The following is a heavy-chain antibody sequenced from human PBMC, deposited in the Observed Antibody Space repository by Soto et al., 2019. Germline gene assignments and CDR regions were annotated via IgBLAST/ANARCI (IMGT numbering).Heavy chain of an antibody. CDR2: VKSKADVGTI. CDR3: TAGFYDSGDVGS. CDR1: GFIFRNPW. V-gene: IGHV3-15*02. J-gene: IGHJ4*02. D-gene: IGHD3-16*01. Sequence: EVQLVESGGTLVEPGGSLRLSCVGSGFIFRNPWMNWVRQAPGKGLEWIGRVKSKADVGTIDYFAPVRGRFLVSRDDSKNVLYLQMDRLEAADTGVYYCTAGFYDSGDVGSWGRGAQVNVSS.